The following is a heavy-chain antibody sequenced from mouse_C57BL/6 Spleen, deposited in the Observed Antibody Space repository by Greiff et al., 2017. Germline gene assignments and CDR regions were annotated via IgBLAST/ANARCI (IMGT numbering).Heavy chain of an antibody. D-gene: IGHD2-3*01. CDR1: GYAFSSYW. CDR2: IYPGDGDT. V-gene: IGHV1-80*01. J-gene: IGHJ2*01. Sequence: QVQLQQSGAELVKPGASVKISCKASGYAFSSYWMNWVKQRPGKGLEWIGQIYPGDGDTNYNGKFKGKATLTADKSSSTAYMQLSSLTSEDSAVYFCARWLLPGYYLDYWGQGTTLTVSS. CDR3: ARWLLPGYYLDY.